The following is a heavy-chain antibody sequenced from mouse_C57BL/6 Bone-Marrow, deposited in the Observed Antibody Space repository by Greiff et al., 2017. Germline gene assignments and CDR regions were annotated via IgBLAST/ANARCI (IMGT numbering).Heavy chain of an antibody. J-gene: IGHJ2*01. CDR2: INPGSGGT. V-gene: IGHV1-54*01. CDR1: GYAFTNYL. Sequence: VQLQESGAELVRPGTSVKVSCKASGYAFTNYLIEWVKQRPGQGLEWIGVINPGSGGTNYNEKFKGKATLTADKSSRTAYMQLRSLTSEDSAVYFCARWGPIYYGYAYYFDYWGQGTNLTVSS. CDR3: ARWGPIYYGYAYYFDY. D-gene: IGHD2-2*01.